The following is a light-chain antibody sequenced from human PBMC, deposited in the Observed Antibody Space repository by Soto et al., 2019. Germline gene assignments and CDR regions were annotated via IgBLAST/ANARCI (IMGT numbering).Light chain of an antibody. CDR2: EAS. J-gene: IGKJ2*01. Sequence: DIQMTQSPSTLSASVGDRVTITCRASQSIFVWLAWYQQRPGTAPRLLIYEASSLQSGVPSRFSGSGSGTEFTLTISSLQXXXSATYYXQQYNSYSYTFGQGTKLEIK. CDR1: QSIFVW. CDR3: QQYNSYSYT. V-gene: IGKV1-5*01.